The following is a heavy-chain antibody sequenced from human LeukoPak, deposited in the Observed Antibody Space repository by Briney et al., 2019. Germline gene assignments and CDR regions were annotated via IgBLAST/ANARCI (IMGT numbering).Heavy chain of an antibody. CDR2: ISGSGGST. CDR3: ARVYELREEDYYYYYMDV. CDR1: GFTFSSYA. J-gene: IGHJ6*03. V-gene: IGHV3-23*01. Sequence: PGGSLRLSCAASGFTFSSYAMSWVRQAPGKGLEWVSAISGSGGSTYYADSVKGRFTISRDNAKNSLYLQMNSLRAEDTALCYCARVYELREEDYYYYYMDVWGKGTTVTVSS. D-gene: IGHD5/OR15-5a*01.